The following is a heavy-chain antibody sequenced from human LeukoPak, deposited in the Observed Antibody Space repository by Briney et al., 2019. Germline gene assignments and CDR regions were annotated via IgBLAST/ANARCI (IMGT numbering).Heavy chain of an antibody. Sequence: ASVKVSCKASGYTFTGYYMHWVRQAPGQGLEWMGWINPNSGGTNYAQKFQGRVTMTRDTSISTAYMELSRLRSDDTAEYYCARVLSNWNYHDYWGQGTLVTVSS. CDR1: GYTFTGYY. D-gene: IGHD1-1*01. CDR3: ARVLSNWNYHDY. J-gene: IGHJ4*02. CDR2: INPNSGGT. V-gene: IGHV1-2*02.